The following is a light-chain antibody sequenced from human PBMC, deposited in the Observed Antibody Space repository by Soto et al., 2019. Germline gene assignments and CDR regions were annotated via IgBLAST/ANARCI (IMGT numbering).Light chain of an antibody. CDR3: STWDDSLRGLV. V-gene: IGLV1-44*01. CDR1: SSNIGGNS. CDR2: SNH. J-gene: IGLJ2*01. Sequence: QSVLTQSPSASGAPGQGISISCSGSSSNIGGNSVSWYRQVPGTAPKLLIFSNHQRPSGVPDRFSGSKSGTSASLAISGLQSEDEADYYCSTWDDSLRGLVFGGGTKVTVL.